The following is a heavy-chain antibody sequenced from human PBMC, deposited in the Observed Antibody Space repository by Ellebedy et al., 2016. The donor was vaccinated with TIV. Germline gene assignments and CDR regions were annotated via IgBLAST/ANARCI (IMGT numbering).Heavy chain of an antibody. CDR1: GFTFSSYG. V-gene: IGHV3-74*01. CDR2: INGDGSHT. CDR3: ARDLYYGIDF. J-gene: IGHJ6*02. Sequence: GESLKISCAASGFTFSSYGMHWVRQAPGKGLVWVSHINGDGSHTIYADSVKGRFTISRDNAKNTLYLQMNSLRADDTAVYYCARDLYYGIDFWGQGTTVTVSS. D-gene: IGHD2-8*01.